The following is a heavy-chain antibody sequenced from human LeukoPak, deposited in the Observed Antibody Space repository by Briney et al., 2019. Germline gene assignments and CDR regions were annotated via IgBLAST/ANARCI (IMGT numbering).Heavy chain of an antibody. CDR3: AKVRSAMANPFDY. D-gene: IGHD5-18*01. Sequence: PGRSLRLSCAASGFTFSSYGMHWVRQAPGKGLEWVAVIWYDGSNKYYADSVKGRFTISRDNSKNTLYLQMNSLRAEDTAVYYCAKVRSAMANPFDYWGQGTLVTVSS. CDR2: IWYDGSNK. CDR1: GFTFSSYG. V-gene: IGHV3-33*06. J-gene: IGHJ4*02.